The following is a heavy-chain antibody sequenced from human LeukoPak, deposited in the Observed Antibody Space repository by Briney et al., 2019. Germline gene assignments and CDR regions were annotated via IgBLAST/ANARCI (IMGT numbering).Heavy chain of an antibody. D-gene: IGHD6-13*01. CDR3: ARALQPGVYAFDI. CDR1: GVSISSYY. CDR2: IYYSGST. V-gene: IGHV4-59*01. Sequence: PSETLSLTCTVSGVSISSYYWTWIRQPPGEGLEGIGYIYYSGSTNYNPSLKSQVTISVDTSKNQFSLKLSSVTAADTAVYYCARALQPGVYAFDIWGQGTMVTVSS. J-gene: IGHJ3*02.